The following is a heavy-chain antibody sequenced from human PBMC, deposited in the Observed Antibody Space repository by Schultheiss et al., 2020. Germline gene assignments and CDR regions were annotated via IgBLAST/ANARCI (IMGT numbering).Heavy chain of an antibody. J-gene: IGHJ6*02. CDR1: GYTFTSYG. Sequence: ASVKVSCKASGYTFTSYGISWVRQAPGQGLEWMGWISAYNGNTNYAQKLQGRVTMTTDTSTSTAYMELRSLRSDDTAVYYCARARYCSGGSCYGDYGMDVWGQGTTVTVSS. D-gene: IGHD2-15*01. CDR3: ARARYCSGGSCYGDYGMDV. V-gene: IGHV1-18*01. CDR2: ISAYNGNT.